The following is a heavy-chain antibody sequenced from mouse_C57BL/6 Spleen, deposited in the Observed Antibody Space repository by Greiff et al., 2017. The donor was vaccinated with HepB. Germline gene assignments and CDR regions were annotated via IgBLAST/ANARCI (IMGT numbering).Heavy chain of an antibody. CDR2: IYPRDGST. CDR3: ASESIYYAPYYAMDY. D-gene: IGHD2-1*01. V-gene: IGHV1-78*01. Sequence: QVQLQQSDAELVKPGASVKISCKVSGYTFTDHTIHWMKQRPEQGLEWIGYIYPRDGSTKYNEKFKGKATLTADKSSSTAYMQLNSLTSEDSAVYFCASESIYYAPYYAMDYWGQGTSVTVSS. CDR1: GYTFTDHT. J-gene: IGHJ4*01.